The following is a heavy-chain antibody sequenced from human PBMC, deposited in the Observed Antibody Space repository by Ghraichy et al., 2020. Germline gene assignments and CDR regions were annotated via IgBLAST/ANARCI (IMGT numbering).Heavy chain of an antibody. CDR2: IWYDGSDK. CDR1: GFTFTSYG. Sequence: GGSLRLSCTASGFTFTSYGFHWVRQAPGKGLEWVSVIWYDGSDKYYADSVKGRFTISSDNSKNTLYLQMNNLRADDTALYYCALDRGDFPAGSGLDVWGQGTTVTVSS. CDR3: ALDRGDFPAGSGLDV. D-gene: IGHD3-10*01. V-gene: IGHV3-33*03. J-gene: IGHJ6*02.